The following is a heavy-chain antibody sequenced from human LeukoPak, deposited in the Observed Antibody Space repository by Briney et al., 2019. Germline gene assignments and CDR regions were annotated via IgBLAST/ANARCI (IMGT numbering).Heavy chain of an antibody. CDR1: GFTFSSYS. D-gene: IGHD3-10*01. V-gene: IGHV3-21*01. J-gene: IGHJ5*02. CDR3: ARDLTVVRGDLWFDP. Sequence: GGSLRLSCAASGFTFSSYSMNWVRQAPGKGLEWVSSISSSSSYIYYADSVKGRFTTSRDNAKNSLYLQMNSLRAEDTAVYYCARDLTVVRGDLWFDPWGQGTLVTVSS. CDR2: ISSSSSYI.